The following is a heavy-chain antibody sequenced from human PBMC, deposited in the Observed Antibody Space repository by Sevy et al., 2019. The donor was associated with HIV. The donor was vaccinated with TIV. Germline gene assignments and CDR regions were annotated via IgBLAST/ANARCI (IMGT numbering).Heavy chain of an antibody. D-gene: IGHD3-22*01. CDR2: IYYSGST. CDR1: GGSVSSGRYY. J-gene: IGHJ4*02. CDR3: ARLLPEYYYDSSGYYPRPSYFDY. V-gene: IGHV4-61*01. Sequence: SETLSITCTVSGGSVSSGRYYWSWIRQSPGKGLEWIGYIYYSGSTNYNPSLKSRVTISVDTSKNQFSLKLSSVTAADTAVYYCARLLPEYYYDSSGYYPRPSYFDYRGQGTLVTVSS.